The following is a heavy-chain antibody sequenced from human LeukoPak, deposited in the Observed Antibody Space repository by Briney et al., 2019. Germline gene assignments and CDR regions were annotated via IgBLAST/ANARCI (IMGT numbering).Heavy chain of an antibody. J-gene: IGHJ4*02. D-gene: IGHD1-26*01. V-gene: IGHV3-33*06. CDR2: IWNDGSYK. CDR1: GLTFSSCG. Sequence: GGSLRLSCAASGLTFSSCGMHWVRQAPGKGLEWVAVIWNDGSYKYYADSVKGRFTISRDNSKNTLYLEMNSLRAEDTAVYYCAKPTRGSGSFLIEYWGQGTLVTVSS. CDR3: AKPTRGSGSFLIEY.